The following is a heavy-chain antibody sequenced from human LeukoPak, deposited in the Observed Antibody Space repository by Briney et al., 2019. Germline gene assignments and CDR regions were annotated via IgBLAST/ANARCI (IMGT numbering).Heavy chain of an antibody. CDR3: ARHVSDDPQYYYYGMDV. D-gene: IGHD1-1*01. Sequence: PGESLKISCKGSGYSFTSYWIGWVRQMPGKGLEWMGIIYPGDSDTRYSPSFQGQVTISADKSISTAYLQWSSLKASDTAMYYCARHVSDDPQYYYYGMDVWGQGTTVTVSS. J-gene: IGHJ6*02. CDR2: IYPGDSDT. CDR1: GYSFTSYW. V-gene: IGHV5-51*01.